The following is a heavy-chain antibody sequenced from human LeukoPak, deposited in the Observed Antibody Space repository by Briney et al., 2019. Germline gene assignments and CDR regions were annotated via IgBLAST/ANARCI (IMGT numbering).Heavy chain of an antibody. Sequence: GGSLRLSCAASGFTFSSYAMSWVRQAPGKGLEWVSAISGSGGSTHYADSVKGRFTISRDNSKNTLYLQMNSLRAEDTAVYYCEKALLDFWSGYEPFDYWGQGTLVTVSS. CDR3: EKALLDFWSGYEPFDY. D-gene: IGHD3-3*01. V-gene: IGHV3-23*01. CDR2: ISGSGGST. J-gene: IGHJ4*02. CDR1: GFTFSSYA.